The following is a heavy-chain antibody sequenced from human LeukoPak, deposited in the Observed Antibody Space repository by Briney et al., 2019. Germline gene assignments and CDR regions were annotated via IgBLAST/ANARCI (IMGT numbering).Heavy chain of an antibody. J-gene: IGHJ3*02. CDR3: ARGDSSGWYGPDAFDI. Sequence: GGSLRLSCAASGFTFSSYGMNWVRQAPGKGLEWVSVIYSGGSTYYADSVKGRFTISRHNSKNTLYLQMNSLRAEDTAVYYCARGDSSGWYGPDAFDIWGQGTMVTVSS. V-gene: IGHV3-53*04. CDR2: IYSGGST. CDR1: GFTFSSYG. D-gene: IGHD6-19*01.